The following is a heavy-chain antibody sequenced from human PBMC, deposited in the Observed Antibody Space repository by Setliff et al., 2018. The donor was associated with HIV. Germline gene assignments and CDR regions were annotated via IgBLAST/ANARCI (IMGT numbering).Heavy chain of an antibody. CDR2: IYSSGSS. J-gene: IGHJ6*02. D-gene: IGHD6-13*01. CDR3: RFTGREGAAAGEDLPYVEDVVEDV. CDR1: GASISNSNSY. Sequence: PSETLSLTCSVYGASISNSNSYWGWIRQPPGKRLEWLASIYSSGSSSYNPSLSSRLSLSVDTSKNQVSLKLSSVTAADTAVYYCRFTGREGAAAGEDLPYVEDVVEDVWGQGTKVTVSS. V-gene: IGHV4-39*01.